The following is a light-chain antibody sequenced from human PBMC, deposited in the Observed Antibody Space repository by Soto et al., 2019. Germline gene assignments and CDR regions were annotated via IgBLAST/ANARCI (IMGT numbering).Light chain of an antibody. CDR3: QHHNNYPPS. CDR2: AAS. J-gene: IGKJ4*01. Sequence: DIQMTQSPSSLSASVGDRVTITCRASQGIRNDLGWYQQKPGKAPNRLISAASSLQSGIPSRFRGTSSVTGFTPAISTRQPEYWAKYDGQHHNNYPPSVGGGTKVEIK. V-gene: IGKV1-17*01. CDR1: QGIRND.